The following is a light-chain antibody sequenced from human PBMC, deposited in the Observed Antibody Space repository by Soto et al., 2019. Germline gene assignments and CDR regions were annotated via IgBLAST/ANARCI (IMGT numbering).Light chain of an antibody. CDR3: TSYTSSSTYV. CDR1: SSDVGAYIY. CDR2: EVS. V-gene: IGLV2-14*01. J-gene: IGLJ1*01. Sequence: QSVLTQPASVSGSPGQSIPISCTGTSSDVGAYIYVSWYQQHPGKAPKFLIYEVSKRPSGVSDRFSGSKSGNTASLTISGLQAEDEADYYCTSYTSSSTYVFGTGTKVTVL.